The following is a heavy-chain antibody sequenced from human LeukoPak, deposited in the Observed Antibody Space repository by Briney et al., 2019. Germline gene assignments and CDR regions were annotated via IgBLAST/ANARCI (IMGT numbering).Heavy chain of an antibody. V-gene: IGHV1-18*01. CDR3: AKDYYDSSSYYYVFAY. CDR2: ISAYNGNT. D-gene: IGHD3-22*01. CDR1: DYTFTNYG. Sequence: ASVTVSCKASDYTFTNYGTSWVRQAPGQGLEWMGWISAYNGNTNQAQKLQGRVTITTDTSTPTAYMELKSLRSDDTAVYYCAKDYYDSSSYYYVFAYWGQGTLVTVSS. J-gene: IGHJ4*02.